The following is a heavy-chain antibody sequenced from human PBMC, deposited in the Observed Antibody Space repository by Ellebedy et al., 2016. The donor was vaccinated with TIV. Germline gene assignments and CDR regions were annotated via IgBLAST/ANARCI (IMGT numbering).Heavy chain of an antibody. CDR1: GFTVSSNY. V-gene: IGHV3-53*01. J-gene: IGHJ6*02. CDR2: IYSGGST. CDR3: AKARAAAYYYYYGMDV. D-gene: IGHD2-2*01. Sequence: GESLKISXAASGFTVSSNYMSWVRQAPGKGLEWVSVIYSGGSTYYADSVKGRFTISRDNSKNTLYLQMNSLRAEDTAVYYCAKARAAAYYYYYGMDVWGQGTTVTVSS.